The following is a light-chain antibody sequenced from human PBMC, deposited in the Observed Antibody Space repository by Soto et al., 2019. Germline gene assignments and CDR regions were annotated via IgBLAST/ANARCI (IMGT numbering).Light chain of an antibody. V-gene: IGKV3-11*01. CDR2: GAS. CDR1: QSVTNY. J-gene: IGKJ5*01. Sequence: EIVLTQSPGTLSLSPGERATLSCRASQSVTNYLAWYQQKPGQAPSLLIYGASKRATGIPARFSGSGSGTDFTLTISSLEPEDFAIYFCQQRSNWPPEITFGQGTRLEIK. CDR3: QQRSNWPPEIT.